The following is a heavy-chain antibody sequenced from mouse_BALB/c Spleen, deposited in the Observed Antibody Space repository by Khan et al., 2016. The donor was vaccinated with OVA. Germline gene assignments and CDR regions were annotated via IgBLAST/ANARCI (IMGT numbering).Heavy chain of an antibody. J-gene: IGHJ4*01. CDR3: ARAYYGDYREAMDY. CDR2: IWGDGST. D-gene: IGHD2-13*01. V-gene: IGHV2-6-7*01. Sequence: QVQLKQSGPGLVAPSQSLSITCTVSGFSLNGYGVNWVRQPPGKGLEWLGMIWGDGSTDYYSALTSRLSICKDKSKSQVFLKMNSLQTDDTAMYDCARAYYGDYREAMDYWGQGTSVTVSS. CDR1: GFSLNGYG.